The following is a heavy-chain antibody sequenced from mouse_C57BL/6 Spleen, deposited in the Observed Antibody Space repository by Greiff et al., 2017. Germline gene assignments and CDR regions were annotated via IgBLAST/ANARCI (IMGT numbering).Heavy chain of an antibody. J-gene: IGHJ4*01. CDR1: GYTFTSYW. CDR3: ARGGHYYGSSYYAMDY. V-gene: IGHV1-52*01. Sequence: QVQLQQPGAELVRPGSSVKLSCKASGYTFTSYWMHWVKQRPIQGLEWIGNIDPSDSDTHYNPKFKDKATLTVDKSSSTAYMQLSSLTSEDSAVYYCARGGHYYGSSYYAMDYWGQGTSVTVSS. D-gene: IGHD1-1*01. CDR2: IDPSDSDT.